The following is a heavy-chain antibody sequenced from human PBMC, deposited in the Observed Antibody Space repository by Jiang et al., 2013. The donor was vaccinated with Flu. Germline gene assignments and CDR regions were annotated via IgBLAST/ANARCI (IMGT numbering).Heavy chain of an antibody. CDR2: IYSDGTT. CDR1: GFTVSRNY. D-gene: IGHD7-27*01. Sequence: VQLLESGGGLIQPGGSLRLSCAASGFTVSRNYMSWARQAPGKGLEWVSVIYSDGTTYYGDSVEGRFTISRDNSKNTLYLQMNSLRADDTAVYYCARALTWGKYGSNLYYFDYWGQGTLVT. J-gene: IGHJ4*02. CDR3: ARALTWGKYGSNLYYFDY. V-gene: IGHV3-53*01.